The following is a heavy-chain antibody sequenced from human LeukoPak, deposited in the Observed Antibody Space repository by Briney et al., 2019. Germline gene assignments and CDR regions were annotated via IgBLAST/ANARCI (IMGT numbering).Heavy chain of an antibody. CDR1: GGTFSSYA. CDR3: ARGITMVRVHYYYGMDV. V-gene: IGHV1-69*13. D-gene: IGHD3-10*01. Sequence: SVKVSCKASGGTFSSYAISWVRQAPGQGLEWMGGIIPIFGTANYAQKFQGRVTITANESTSTAYMELSSLRSEDTAVYYCARGITMVRVHYYYGMDVWGQGTTVTVSS. CDR2: IIPIFGTA. J-gene: IGHJ6*02.